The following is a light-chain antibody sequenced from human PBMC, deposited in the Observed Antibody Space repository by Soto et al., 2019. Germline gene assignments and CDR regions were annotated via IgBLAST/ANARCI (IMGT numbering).Light chain of an antibody. V-gene: IGKV1-39*01. CDR2: AAS. Sequence: DFQMSQSPSSLSASLGGSVTVTCRASQSISSYLNWYQQKPGKAPKLLIYAASSLQSGVPSRFSGSGSGTDFTLTISSLQPEDFATYYCQQSYSTPLTFGGGTKVDIK. CDR3: QQSYSTPLT. CDR1: QSISSY. J-gene: IGKJ4*01.